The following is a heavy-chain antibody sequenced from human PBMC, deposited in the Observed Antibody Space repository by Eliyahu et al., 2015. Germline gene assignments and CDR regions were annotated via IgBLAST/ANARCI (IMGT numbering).Heavy chain of an antibody. CDR1: GFXFXDYX. CDR3: AKEIYCSSTSCYHPNYYYYYGMDV. V-gene: IGHV3-9*01. J-gene: IGHJ6*02. D-gene: IGHD2-2*01. CDR2: ISWNSGSI. Sequence: EVQLVESGGGXVQPGRSLRLSCAASGFXFXDYXXPXVRXXPGKGLEWVSGISWNSGSIGYADSVKGRFTISRDNAKNSLYLQMNSLRAEDTALYYCAKEIYCSSTSCYHPNYYYYYGMDVWGQGTTVTVSS.